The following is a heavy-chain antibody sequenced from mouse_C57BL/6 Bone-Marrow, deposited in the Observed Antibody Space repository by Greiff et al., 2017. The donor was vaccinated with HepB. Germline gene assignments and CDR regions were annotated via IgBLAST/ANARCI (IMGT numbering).Heavy chain of an antibody. CDR1: GFNIKDDY. J-gene: IGHJ2*01. CDR2: IYPGSGST. D-gene: IGHD1-1*01. CDR3: ARWGGSDDY. Sequence: QVQLQQSGAELVRPGASVKLSCTASGFNIKDDYMHWVKQRPGQGLEWIGDIYPGSGSTNYNEKFKSKATLTVDTSSSTAYMQLSSLTSEDSAVYYCARWGGSDDYWGQGTTLTVSS. V-gene: IGHV1-55*01.